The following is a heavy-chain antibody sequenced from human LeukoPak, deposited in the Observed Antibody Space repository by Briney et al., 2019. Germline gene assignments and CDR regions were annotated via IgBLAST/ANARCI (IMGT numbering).Heavy chain of an antibody. CDR2: VSYDGTSI. CDR3: ARDRGITMVRGIIS. Sequence: GGSLRLSCAASGFTFTSYGMHWVRQAPGKGLEWVAVVSYDGTSIYYADSVKGRFTISRDNSKNTVYLQMNSLRADDTAVYYCARDRGITMVRGIISWGQGSLVTVSS. CDR1: GFTFTSYG. V-gene: IGHV3-30*03. D-gene: IGHD3-10*01. J-gene: IGHJ5*02.